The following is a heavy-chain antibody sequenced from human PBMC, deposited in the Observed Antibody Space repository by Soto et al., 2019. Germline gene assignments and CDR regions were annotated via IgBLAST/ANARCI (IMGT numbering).Heavy chain of an antibody. CDR3: ARGLPPVVVVTYFDY. V-gene: IGHV4-34*01. D-gene: IGHD3-22*01. CDR1: GGPFMVYS. CDR2: INHSGST. J-gene: IGHJ4*02. Sequence: QVQLHQGGAGLLRLWGTWSPPAAFNGGPFMVYSWGGFPQPPGKGLGWIGEINHSGSTNYNPSLKSRVTISVDTSKNQFSLKLSSVTAADTAVYYCARGLPPVVVVTYFDYWGQGTLVTVSS.